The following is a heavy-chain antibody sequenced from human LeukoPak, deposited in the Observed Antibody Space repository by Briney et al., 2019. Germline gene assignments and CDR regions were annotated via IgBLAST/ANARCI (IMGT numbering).Heavy chain of an antibody. J-gene: IGHJ2*01. CDR3: AKDPAWEAIGSLRYFDWLPNHYWYFDL. CDR2: ISGSGGST. D-gene: IGHD3-9*01. Sequence: PGGSLRLSCAASGFTFSSYAMSWVRQAPGKGLEWVSAISGSGGSTYYADSVKGRFTISRDNSKNTLYLQMNSLRAEDTAVYYCAKDPAWEAIGSLRYFDWLPNHYWYFDLWGRGTLVTVSS. V-gene: IGHV3-23*01. CDR1: GFTFSSYA.